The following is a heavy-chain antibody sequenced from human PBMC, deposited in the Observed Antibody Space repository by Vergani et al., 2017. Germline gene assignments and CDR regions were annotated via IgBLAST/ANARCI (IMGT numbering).Heavy chain of an antibody. Sequence: QVQLVQSGAEVKKPGASVKVSCKASGYTFTGYYMHWVRQAPGQGLEWMGWINPNSGGTNYAQKFRGRVTMNRDTSISTAYMELSRLRSDDTYVYYCARDGLSYCSSTSCHLWTWGYYMDVWGKGTTVTVSS. V-gene: IGHV1-2*02. J-gene: IGHJ6*03. D-gene: IGHD2-2*01. CDR1: GYTFTGYY. CDR3: ARDGLSYCSSTSCHLWTWGYYMDV. CDR2: INPNSGGT.